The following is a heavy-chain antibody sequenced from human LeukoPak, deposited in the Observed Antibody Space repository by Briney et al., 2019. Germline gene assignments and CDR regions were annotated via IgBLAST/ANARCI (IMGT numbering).Heavy chain of an antibody. CDR1: GFTFSDYY. Sequence: GGSLRLSCAASGFTFSDYYMSWIRQAPGKGLEWVSYISSSGSITDYADSVKGRFTISRDNAKNSLYLQMNSLRAEDTAVYYCARDGKNSYGHEFDYWGQGTLVTVSS. CDR2: ISSSGSIT. V-gene: IGHV3-11*01. J-gene: IGHJ4*02. D-gene: IGHD5-18*01. CDR3: ARDGKNSYGHEFDY.